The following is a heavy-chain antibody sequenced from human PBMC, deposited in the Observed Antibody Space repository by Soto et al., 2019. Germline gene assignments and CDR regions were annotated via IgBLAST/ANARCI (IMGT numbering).Heavy chain of an antibody. Sequence: GGSLRLSCAASGFTFSSYSMNWVRQAPGKGLEWVSSISSSSSYIYYAGSVKGRFTISRDNAKNSLYLQMNSLRAEDTAVYYCARVTYFDYWGQGTLVTVSS. V-gene: IGHV3-21*01. CDR2: ISSSSSYI. J-gene: IGHJ4*02. CDR3: ARVTYFDY. CDR1: GFTFSSYS.